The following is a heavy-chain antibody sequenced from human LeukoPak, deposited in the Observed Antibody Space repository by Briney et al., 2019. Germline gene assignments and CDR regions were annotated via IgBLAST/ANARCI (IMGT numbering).Heavy chain of an antibody. V-gene: IGHV4-31*03. J-gene: IGHJ5*02. CDR3: ARGVLHWFDP. CDR1: GRSLSSGGYY. CDR2: IYYSGST. Sequence: SETLSLTCTVSGRSLSSGGYYWSWIRQHPGTGLAWIGYIYYSGSTYYNPSLKSRVTISVDTSKNQFSLKLSSVTAADTAVYYCARGVLHWFDPWGQGTLVTVSS.